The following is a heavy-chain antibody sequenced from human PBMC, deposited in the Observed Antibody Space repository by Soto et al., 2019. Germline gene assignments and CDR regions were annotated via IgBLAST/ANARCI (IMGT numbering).Heavy chain of an antibody. Sequence: PGGSLRLSCEVSGFTFSAYWMHWVRQVPGKGLIWVSRISDDGSITTYADSVKGRFTISRDNAKNTLYLQMNSLRADDTGLYYCTRGPRVSSTGTGAHWGQGTLVTVSP. CDR2: ISDDGSIT. CDR3: TRGPRVSSTGTGAH. V-gene: IGHV3-74*01. D-gene: IGHD1-1*01. J-gene: IGHJ4*02. CDR1: GFTFSAYW.